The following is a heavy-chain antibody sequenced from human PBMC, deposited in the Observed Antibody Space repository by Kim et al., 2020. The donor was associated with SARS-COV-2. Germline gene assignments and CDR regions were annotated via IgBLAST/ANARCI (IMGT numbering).Heavy chain of an antibody. Sequence: SETLSLTCTVSGGSISSYYWSWIRQPPGKGLEWIGYIYYSGSTNYNPSLKSRVTISVDTSKNQFSLKLSSVTAADTAVYYCARSVDRWSLFDQYYYGMDVWGQGTTVTVSS. CDR2: IYYSGST. D-gene: IGHD2-15*01. CDR1: GGSISSYY. J-gene: IGHJ6*02. V-gene: IGHV4-59*01. CDR3: ARSVDRWSLFDQYYYGMDV.